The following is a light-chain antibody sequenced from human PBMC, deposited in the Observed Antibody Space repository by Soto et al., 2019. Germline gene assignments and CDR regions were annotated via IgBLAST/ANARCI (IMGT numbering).Light chain of an antibody. CDR3: QQRSDWPST. V-gene: IGKV3-11*01. CDR1: QSVSSY. CDR2: DAS. Sequence: EIVLTQSPATLSLSPGERATLSCRASQSVSSYLAWYQQKPGQAPRLLIYDASNRATGIPARFSGSGSGTDFTLTISSLEPDDFALYYCQQRSDWPSTFCGGTKVQIQ. J-gene: IGKJ4*01.